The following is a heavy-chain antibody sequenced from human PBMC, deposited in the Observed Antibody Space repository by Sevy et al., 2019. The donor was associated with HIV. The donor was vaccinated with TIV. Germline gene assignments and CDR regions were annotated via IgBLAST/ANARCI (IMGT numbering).Heavy chain of an antibody. D-gene: IGHD3-22*01. CDR1: AFTFSSYA. J-gene: IGHJ4*02. CDR2: ISYDGSNK. V-gene: IGHV3-30-3*01. Sequence: GGSLRLSCAASAFTFSSYAMHWVRQAPGKGLEWVAVISYDGSNKYYADSVKGRFTISRDNSKNTLYLQMNSLRAEDTAVYYCARNEYYYDSSGYLTDPYYFDYWGQGTLVTVSS. CDR3: ARNEYYYDSSGYLTDPYYFDY.